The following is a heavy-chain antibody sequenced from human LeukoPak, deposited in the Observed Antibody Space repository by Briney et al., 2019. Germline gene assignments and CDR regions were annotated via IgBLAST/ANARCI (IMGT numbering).Heavy chain of an antibody. J-gene: IGHJ4*02. Sequence: GGSLRLSCAASGFTFSSYAMSWVRQAPGKGLEGVSAIRYRGGSRYDADSVKGRFTISRDNSKNTLYLQMNSLRAEDTAVYYCAKDTSIGRYCTNGVCSPFDYWGQGTMVTVSS. CDR1: GFTFSSYA. D-gene: IGHD2-8*01. CDR2: IRYRGGSR. V-gene: IGHV3-23*01. CDR3: AKDTSIGRYCTNGVCSPFDY.